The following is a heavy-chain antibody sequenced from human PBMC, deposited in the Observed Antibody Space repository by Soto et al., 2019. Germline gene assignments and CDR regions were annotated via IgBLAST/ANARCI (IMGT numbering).Heavy chain of an antibody. V-gene: IGHV3-48*03. J-gene: IGHJ3*02. D-gene: IGHD4-17*01. CDR1: GFTFSSYE. Sequence: GGSLRLSCAASGFTFSSYEMNWVRQAPGKGLEWVSYISSSGSTIYYADSVKGRFTISRDNAKNSLYLQMNSLRAEDTAVYYCARDQDDGTTDAFDIWGQGTMVTVSS. CDR3: ARDQDDGTTDAFDI. CDR2: ISSSGSTI.